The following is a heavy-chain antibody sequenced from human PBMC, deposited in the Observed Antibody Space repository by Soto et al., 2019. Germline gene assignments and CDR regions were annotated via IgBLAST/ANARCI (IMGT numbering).Heavy chain of an antibody. J-gene: IGHJ4*02. CDR2: IEHGGST. Sequence: QVQLQQWGTRLLKPSETLSLTCAVFGESFSGHYWSWIRQTPGKGLEWIGEIEHGGSTNDNPSIKSRVRMSVDTTRKQFSLRLNSVIAADTAVYYCARAPMVRGVPLDFDYWGQGTLVTVSS. CDR1: GESFSGHY. V-gene: IGHV4-34*02. D-gene: IGHD3-10*01. CDR3: ARAPMVRGVPLDFDY.